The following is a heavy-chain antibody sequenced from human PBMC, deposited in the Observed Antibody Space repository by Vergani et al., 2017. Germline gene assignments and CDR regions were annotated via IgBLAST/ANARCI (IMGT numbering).Heavy chain of an antibody. CDR2: ISGSGVSA. D-gene: IGHD3-10*01. J-gene: IGHJ4*02. V-gene: IGHV3-23*04. CDR1: GFRFSSYA. Sequence: VQLVESGGGVVQPGRSLRLSCAASGFRFSSYAMNWVRQAPGKGLEWVSGISGSGVSAYYTDSVKGRFTISRDNSKNMLFLQMNNLRTEDTAIYYCAKHYFVSGNYLFDYWGQGTLVTVSS. CDR3: AKHYFVSGNYLFDY.